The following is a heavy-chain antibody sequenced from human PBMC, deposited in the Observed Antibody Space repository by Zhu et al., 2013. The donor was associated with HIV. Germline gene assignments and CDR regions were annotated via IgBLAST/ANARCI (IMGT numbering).Heavy chain of an antibody. J-gene: IGHJ4*02. V-gene: IGHV1-3*01. Sequence: QVQLVQSGAEVKKPGASVKVSCKASGYTFNSYAIHWVRQAPGQRLEWMGWINAGNGNTKYSKKFQGRVSITRDTSASTGYMELRSLRSEDTALYYCARAPSRYNSGFDYWGQGTLVTVSS. CDR3: ARAPSRYNSGFDY. CDR2: INAGNGNT. CDR1: GYTFNSYA. D-gene: IGHD6-19*01.